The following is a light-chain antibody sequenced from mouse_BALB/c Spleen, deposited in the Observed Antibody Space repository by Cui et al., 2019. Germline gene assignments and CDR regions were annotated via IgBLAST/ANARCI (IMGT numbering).Light chain of an antibody. J-gene: IGKJ5*01. CDR3: QQWSSNPLT. Sequence: QIVLTQSPALMSASPGEKVTMTCSASSSVSEMYWYQQKPRSSPKPWIYLTSNLASGIPARFSGSGSGTSYSLTISGMEAEDAATYYCQQWSSNPLTFGAGTKLELK. CDR2: LTS. CDR1: SSVSE. V-gene: IGKV4-68*01.